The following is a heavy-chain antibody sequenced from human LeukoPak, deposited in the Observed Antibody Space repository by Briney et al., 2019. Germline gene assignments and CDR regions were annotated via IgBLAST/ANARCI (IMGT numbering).Heavy chain of an antibody. CDR2: ISSSSSAI. Sequence: GGSLRLSCAASGFTFSSYAMNWVRQAPGNGLEWVSYISSSSSAIYYGDSVKGRFTISRDNAKNSLSLQMNSLRAEDTAVYYCARDKGGIDYWGQGTLVTVSS. V-gene: IGHV3-48*01. J-gene: IGHJ4*02. CDR3: ARDKGGIDY. CDR1: GFTFSSYA. D-gene: IGHD3-16*01.